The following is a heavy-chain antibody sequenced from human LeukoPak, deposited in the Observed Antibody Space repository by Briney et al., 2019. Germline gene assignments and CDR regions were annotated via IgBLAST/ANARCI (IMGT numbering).Heavy chain of an antibody. Sequence: KTSETLSLTCTVSGGSISSGSYYWSWIRQPAGKGLEWIGRIYTSGSTNYNPSLKSRVTISVDTSKKQFSLKLSSVTAADTAVYYCARSTYYYDSSGYYDINYYYYYMDVWGKGTTVTISS. V-gene: IGHV4-61*02. CDR3: ARSTYYYDSSGYYDINYYYYYMDV. CDR1: GGSISSGSYY. CDR2: IYTSGST. J-gene: IGHJ6*03. D-gene: IGHD3-22*01.